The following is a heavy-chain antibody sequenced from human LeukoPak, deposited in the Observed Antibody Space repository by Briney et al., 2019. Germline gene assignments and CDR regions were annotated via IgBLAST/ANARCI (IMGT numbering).Heavy chain of an antibody. CDR2: INHSGST. CDR1: GGSSSGYY. Sequence: SETLSLTCAVYGGSSSGYYWSWIRQPPGKGLEWIGEINHSGSTNYNPSLKSRVTISVDTSKNQFSLKLSSVTAADTAVYYCARAGNWNYAGFDYWGQGTLVTVSS. V-gene: IGHV4-34*01. D-gene: IGHD1-7*01. CDR3: ARAGNWNYAGFDY. J-gene: IGHJ4*02.